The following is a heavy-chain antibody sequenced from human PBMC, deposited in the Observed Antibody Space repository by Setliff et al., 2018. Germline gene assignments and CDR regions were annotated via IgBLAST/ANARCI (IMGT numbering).Heavy chain of an antibody. CDR2: ILFSGDT. J-gene: IGHJ6*03. Sequence: SETLSLTCTVSGGSISSSSHYWGWIRQPPGKGLEWIGRILFSGDTYYNPSLNSRVTISADISKNQFSLNLSSVTAADTAVYYCARDNRARHYMDVWGKGTTVTVSS. CDR3: ARDNRARHYMDV. V-gene: IGHV4-39*07. D-gene: IGHD3-10*01. CDR1: GGSISSSSHY.